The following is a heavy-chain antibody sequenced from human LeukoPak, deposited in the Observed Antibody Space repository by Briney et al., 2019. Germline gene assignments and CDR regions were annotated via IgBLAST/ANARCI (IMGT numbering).Heavy chain of an antibody. Sequence: GASVKVSCKASGYTFTSYGISWVRQAPGQGLEWMGWISAYNGNTNYAQKLQGRVTMTTDTSTSTAYMELRSLRSDDTAVYYCARASITMVRGVLDPWGQGTLATVSS. CDR1: GYTFTSYG. CDR2: ISAYNGNT. J-gene: IGHJ5*02. D-gene: IGHD3-10*01. V-gene: IGHV1-18*04. CDR3: ARASITMVRGVLDP.